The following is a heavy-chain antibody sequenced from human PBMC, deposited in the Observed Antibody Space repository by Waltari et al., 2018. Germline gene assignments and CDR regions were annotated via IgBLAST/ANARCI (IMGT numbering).Heavy chain of an antibody. CDR2: IYYSGST. Sequence: QVQLQESGPGLVKPSETLSLTCPVSGGSIRSYYWSWIRQPPGKGMEWIGYIYYSGSTNYNPSLKSRVTISVDTSKNQFSLKLSSVTAADTAVYYCAGIAVAGRVAFDFWGQGTVVTVSS. CDR1: GGSIRSYY. V-gene: IGHV4-59*01. D-gene: IGHD6-19*01. J-gene: IGHJ3*01. CDR3: AGIAVAGRVAFDF.